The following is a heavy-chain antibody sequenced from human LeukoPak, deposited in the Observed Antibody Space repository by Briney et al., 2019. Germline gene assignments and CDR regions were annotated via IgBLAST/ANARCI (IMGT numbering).Heavy chain of an antibody. CDR1: RGTFSSYT. V-gene: IGHV1-18*01. D-gene: IGHD3-22*01. J-gene: IGHJ5*02. Sequence: ASVKVSCKASRGTFSSYTISWVRQAPGQGLEWMGWISAYNGNTNYAQKLQGRVTMTTDTSTSTAYMELRSLRSDDTAVYYCARDREYYYDSSGYLNWFDPWGQGTLVTVSS. CDR3: ARDREYYYDSSGYLNWFDP. CDR2: ISAYNGNT.